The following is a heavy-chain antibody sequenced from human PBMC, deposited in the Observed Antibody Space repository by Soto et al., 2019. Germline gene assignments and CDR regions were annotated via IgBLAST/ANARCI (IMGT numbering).Heavy chain of an antibody. D-gene: IGHD3-3*01. Sequence: PGGSLRLCCAASGFTFSSCSMNWVSQAPGKGLEWVSSISSSSSYIYYADSVKGRFTISRDNAKNSLYLQMNSLRAEDTAVYYCARWFYGFWSGYDYYGMDVWGQGTTVTVSS. J-gene: IGHJ6*02. CDR2: ISSSSSYI. CDR1: GFTFSSCS. V-gene: IGHV3-21*01. CDR3: ARWFYGFWSGYDYYGMDV.